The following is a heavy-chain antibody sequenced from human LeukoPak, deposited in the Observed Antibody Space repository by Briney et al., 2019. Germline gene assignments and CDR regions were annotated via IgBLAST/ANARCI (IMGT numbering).Heavy chain of an antibody. Sequence: GGSLRLSCAASGFTVSSNYMSWVRQAPGKGLEWVSVIYSGGSTYYADSVKGRFTISRDNSKNTLYLQMNILIAEDTAVDYCSRDTDYLGTYWGQGTLVTVSP. D-gene: IGHD4-11*01. CDR2: IYSGGST. V-gene: IGHV3-53*01. J-gene: IGHJ4*02. CDR1: GFTVSSNY. CDR3: SRDTDYLGTY.